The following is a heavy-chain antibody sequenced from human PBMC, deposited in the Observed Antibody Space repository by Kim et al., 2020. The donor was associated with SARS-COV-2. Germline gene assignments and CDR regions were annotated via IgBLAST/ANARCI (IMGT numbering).Heavy chain of an antibody. D-gene: IGHD1-26*01. CDR2: ISGSGGST. CDR1: GFTFSSYA. CDR3: AKTLASRKNIHSIDTIFDY. J-gene: IGHJ4*02. V-gene: IGHV3-23*01. Sequence: GGSLRLSCAASGFTFSSYAMSWVRQAPGKGLEWVSAISGSGGSTYYADSVKGRFTISRDNSKNTLYLQMNSLRAEDTAVYYCAKTLASRKNIHSIDTIFDYWGQGTLVTVSS.